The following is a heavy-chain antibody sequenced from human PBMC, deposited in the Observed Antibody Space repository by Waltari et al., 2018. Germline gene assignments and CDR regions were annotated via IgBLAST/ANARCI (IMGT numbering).Heavy chain of an antibody. CDR1: GGSISSHY. CDR2: IYYSGST. CDR3: ARGHSGYSLDY. J-gene: IGHJ4*02. V-gene: IGHV4-59*11. D-gene: IGHD5-12*01. Sequence: QVQLQESGPGLVKPSETLSLTCTVSGGSISSHYWSWIRQPPGKGLEWIGYIYYSGSTNYNPSLKSRVTISVDTSKNQFSLKLSSVTAADTAVYYCARGHSGYSLDYWGQGTLVTVSS.